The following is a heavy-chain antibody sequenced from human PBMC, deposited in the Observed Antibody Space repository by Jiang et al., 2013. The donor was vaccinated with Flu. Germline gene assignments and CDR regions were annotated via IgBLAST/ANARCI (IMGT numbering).Heavy chain of an antibody. CDR2: IDSGDRT. V-gene: IGHV3-53*04. CDR1: RFIFSNAW. Sequence: VQLVESGGGLIKPGGSLRLSCAGSRFIFSNAWMSWVRQSPGKGLEWVSVIDSGDRTYYADSVKGRFTISRHNSKNTVFLEMKSLRVEDSAVYFCARERYYDASGYYYYYYGSGRRGAKGPR. J-gene: IGHJ6*02. CDR3: ARERYYDASGYYYYYYGSGRR. D-gene: IGHD3-22*01.